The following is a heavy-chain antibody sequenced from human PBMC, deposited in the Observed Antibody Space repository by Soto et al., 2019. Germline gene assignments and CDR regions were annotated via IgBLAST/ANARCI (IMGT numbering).Heavy chain of an antibody. CDR3: ARGSGAGYSYGYYDY. CDR1: GYTFTSYY. V-gene: IGHV1-46*01. Sequence: ASVKVSCKAPGYTFTSYYMHWVRQAPGQGLEWMGIINPSGGSTSYAQKFQGRVTMTRDTSTSTVYMELSSLRSEDTAVYYCARGSGAGYSYGYYDYWGQGTLVTVSS. D-gene: IGHD5-18*01. CDR2: INPSGGST. J-gene: IGHJ4*02.